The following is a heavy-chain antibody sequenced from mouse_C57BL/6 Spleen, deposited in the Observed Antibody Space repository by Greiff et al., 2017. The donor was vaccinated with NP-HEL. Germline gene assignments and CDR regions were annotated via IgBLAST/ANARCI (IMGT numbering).Heavy chain of an antibody. CDR2: IDPSDSET. V-gene: IGHV1-52*01. CDR1: GYTFTSYW. CDR3: ARELTGTGGGYYFDY. D-gene: IGHD4-1*01. J-gene: IGHJ2*01. Sequence: VQLQQSGAELVRPGSSVKLSCKASGYTFTSYWMHWVKQRPIQGLEWIGNIDPSDSETHYNQKFKDKATLTVDKSSSTAYMQLSSLTSEDSAVYYCARELTGTGGGYYFDYWGQGTTLTVSS.